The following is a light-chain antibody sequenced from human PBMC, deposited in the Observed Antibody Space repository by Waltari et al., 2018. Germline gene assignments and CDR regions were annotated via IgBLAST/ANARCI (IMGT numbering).Light chain of an antibody. CDR3: QSYDNTLRAWV. J-gene: IGLJ3*02. CDR2: ETN. CDR1: SSNIGADYD. V-gene: IGLV1-40*01. Sequence: GQRVAISCTGNSSNIGADYDVHWYQVLPGTAPKLVIYETNVRPSGVPDRVSGSKSGTSASLAITGLQAEDDAHYYCQSYDNTLRAWVFGGGTKLTVL.